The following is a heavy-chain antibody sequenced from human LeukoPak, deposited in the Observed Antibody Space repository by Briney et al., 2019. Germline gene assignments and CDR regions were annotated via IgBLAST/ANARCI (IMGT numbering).Heavy chain of an antibody. CDR2: IKSKGDGATT. D-gene: IGHD5-18*01. CDR1: TLTCNVW. CDR3: STHRYTLGNY. V-gene: IGHV3-15*01. Sequence: GGSLRLSCAASTLTCNVWMSWVRQAPGKGLEWVGRIKSKGDGATTDYAGAVKGRFTISRDDSKNMVYLQMNSLKTEDTAVYYCSTHRYTLGNYWGQGTLVTVSS. J-gene: IGHJ4*02.